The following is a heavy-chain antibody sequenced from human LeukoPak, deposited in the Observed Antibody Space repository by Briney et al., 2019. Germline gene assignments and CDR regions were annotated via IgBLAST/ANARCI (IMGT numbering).Heavy chain of an antibody. CDR3: ARGRGSTSSNFDY. CDR1: GYTFTGYY. J-gene: IGHJ4*02. Sequence: GASVKVSCKASGYTFTGYYMHWVRQAPGQGLEWMGWINANNGGTNYAQKFQGRVTMTRGTSISTAYMELSRLTSDDTAVYHCARGRGSTSSNFDYWGQGTLVTVSS. D-gene: IGHD2-2*01. CDR2: INANNGGT. V-gene: IGHV1-2*02.